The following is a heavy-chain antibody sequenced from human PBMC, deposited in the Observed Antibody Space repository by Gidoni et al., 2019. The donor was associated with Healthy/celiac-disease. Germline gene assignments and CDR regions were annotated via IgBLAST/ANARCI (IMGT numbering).Heavy chain of an antibody. Sequence: EVQLVESGGGLVKPGGSLRLSCAAPGLTFSNAWMSWVRQAPGKGLECVGRIKSKTDGGTTDYAAPVKGRFTISRDDSKNTLYLQMNSLKTEDTAVYYCTTANPSYGSGSYDMWYFDLWGRGTLVTVSS. D-gene: IGHD3-10*01. CDR3: TTANPSYGSGSYDMWYFDL. CDR1: GLTFSNAW. V-gene: IGHV3-15*01. J-gene: IGHJ2*01. CDR2: IKSKTDGGTT.